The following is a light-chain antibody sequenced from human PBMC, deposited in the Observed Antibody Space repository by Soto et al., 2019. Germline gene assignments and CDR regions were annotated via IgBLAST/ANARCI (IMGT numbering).Light chain of an antibody. V-gene: IGKV3-20*01. Sequence: EIVLTQSPGTLSLSPGERATLSCRASQSVSSSYLAWYQQKPGQAPRLIIYGASSRATGIPDRFSGSGSGTDFTLTISRLEPEDFAVYYCQQYGSSPPMYTFGQGNKLEIK. J-gene: IGKJ2*01. CDR1: QSVSSSY. CDR3: QQYGSSPPMYT. CDR2: GAS.